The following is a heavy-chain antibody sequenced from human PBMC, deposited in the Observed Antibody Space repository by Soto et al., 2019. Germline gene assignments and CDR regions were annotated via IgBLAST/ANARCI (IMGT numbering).Heavy chain of an antibody. CDR1: GGSMSSSNW. Sequence: SETLSLTWAGSGGSMSSSNWWGWGRQPPGKGLEWIGEIYHSGSTNYNPSLKSRVTISVDKSKNQFSLKLSSVTAADTAVYYCARVSPHVYYYDTTAFKVASHTWGDAKMITV. CDR2: IYHSGST. V-gene: IGHV4-4*02. D-gene: IGHD3-22*01. CDR3: ARVSPHVYYYDTTAFKVASHT. J-gene: IGHJ3*02.